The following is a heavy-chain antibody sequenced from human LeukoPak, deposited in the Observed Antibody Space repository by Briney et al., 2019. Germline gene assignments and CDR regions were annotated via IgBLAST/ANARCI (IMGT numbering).Heavy chain of an antibody. V-gene: IGHV3-30*04. Sequence: PGGSLRLSCVASGFTFRSYSLHWVRQAPGKGLEWVAVISFDGSHQYFADSVKGRFTISRDNSNNTLYLQMNSLRAEDTAVYYCATPLISISSTTYYSYFEYWGQGALVTVSS. CDR3: ATPLISISSTTYYSYFEY. CDR1: GFTFRSYS. CDR2: ISFDGSHQ. D-gene: IGHD2-2*01. J-gene: IGHJ4*02.